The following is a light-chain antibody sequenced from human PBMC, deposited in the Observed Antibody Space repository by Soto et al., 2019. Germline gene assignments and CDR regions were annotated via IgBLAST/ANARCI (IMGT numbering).Light chain of an antibody. V-gene: IGLV4-69*01. CDR2: VNSDGRH. CDR1: RGHSSYA. J-gene: IGLJ3*02. CDR3: QTWGTSYVL. Sequence: QSVLTQSHSASASLGASVKLNCTLSRGHSSYAIAWHQQQPEKGPRYLMRVNSDGRHSKGDGIPDRFSGSSSGAERYLIISSLQSEDEADYYCQTWGTSYVLFGGGTKLTVL.